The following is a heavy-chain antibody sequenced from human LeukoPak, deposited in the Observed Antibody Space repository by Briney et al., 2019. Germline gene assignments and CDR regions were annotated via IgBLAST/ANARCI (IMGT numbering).Heavy chain of an antibody. J-gene: IGHJ4*02. D-gene: IGHD3-22*01. CDR2: TRNKANGYTT. CDR1: GFTFSDHY. Sequence: GGSLRLSCAASGFTFSDHYMDWVRQAPGKGLEWVGRTRNKANGYTTEYAASVKDRFIMSRDDSKNSVYLQMNSLKTEHTAVYYCARVGNSGGYYNPLDYWDQGTLVTVSS. CDR3: ARVGNSGGYYNPLDY. V-gene: IGHV3-72*01.